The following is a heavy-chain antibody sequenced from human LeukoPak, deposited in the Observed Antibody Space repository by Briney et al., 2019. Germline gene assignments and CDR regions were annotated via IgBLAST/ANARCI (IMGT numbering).Heavy chain of an antibody. CDR3: AKRITEAAGIYFDS. D-gene: IGHD6-19*01. V-gene: IGHV3-23*01. CDR2: IYGGGTNT. J-gene: IGHJ4*02. CDR1: GFSFSSFA. Sequence: GGSLRLSCAGSGFSFSSFAMTWVRQAPGKGLEWVSTIYGGGTNTSYADSVKGRFTISRDDSKNMQFLEMDSLRPEDTAVYFCAKRITEAAGIYFDSWGQGTLVTVSS.